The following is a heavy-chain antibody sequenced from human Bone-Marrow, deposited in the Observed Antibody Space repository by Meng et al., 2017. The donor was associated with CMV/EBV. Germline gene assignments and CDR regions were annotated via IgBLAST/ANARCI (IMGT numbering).Heavy chain of an antibody. CDR1: GYTFTSYG. CDR2: ISAYNGNT. CDR3: ARDYCSSTSCYVRAFDI. V-gene: IGHV1-18*01. D-gene: IGHD2-2*01. Sequence: ASEKVSCKASGYTFTSYGISWVRQAPGQGLEWMGWISAYNGNTNYAQKLQGRVTMTTDTSTSTAYMELRSLRSDDTAVYYCARDYCSSTSCYVRAFDIWGQGTMVTVSS. J-gene: IGHJ3*02.